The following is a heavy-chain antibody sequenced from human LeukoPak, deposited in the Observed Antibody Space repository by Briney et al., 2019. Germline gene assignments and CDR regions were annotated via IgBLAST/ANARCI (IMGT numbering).Heavy chain of an antibody. CDR3: AHSALGGGYYLRPKALDY. J-gene: IGHJ4*02. CDR1: GFSLSARGVG. Sequence: SGPSLVKPTQTLTLTCTFSGFSLSARGVGVGWIRQPPGKALEWLALIYWDDDKRYSPSLKSRLTITKDSSKNQVVLTMTNMDPVDTATYYCAHSALGGGYYLRPKALDYWGQGTLVTVSS. D-gene: IGHD3-22*01. V-gene: IGHV2-5*02. CDR2: IYWDDDK.